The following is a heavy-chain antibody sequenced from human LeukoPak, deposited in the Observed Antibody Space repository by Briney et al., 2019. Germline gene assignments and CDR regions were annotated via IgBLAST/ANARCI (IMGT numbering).Heavy chain of an antibody. D-gene: IGHD3-3*01. CDR2: ISSSSSYI. Sequence: PGGSLRLSCAASGFTFSSYSMNWVRQAPGKGLEWVSSISSSSSYIYYADSVKGRFTISRDNAKNSLYLQMNSLRAEDTAVYYCARAQFGLVTFYYYMDVWGKGTTVTVSS. CDR3: ARAQFGLVTFYYYMDV. CDR1: GFTFSSYS. J-gene: IGHJ6*03. V-gene: IGHV3-21*01.